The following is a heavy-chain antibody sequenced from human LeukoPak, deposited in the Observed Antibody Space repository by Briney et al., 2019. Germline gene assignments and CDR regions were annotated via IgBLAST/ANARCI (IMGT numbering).Heavy chain of an antibody. CDR1: GFNFGDYG. J-gene: IGHJ4*02. CDR2: IRRKANDGST. Sequence: PGGFLRLSCTGVGFNFGDYGLSWARQAPGKGLEWIGLIRRKANDGSTEYAASVKGRFTISRDDSKAIAYLQMNGLQTEDTALYYCTRADGDYDHHFFDYWGQGTQVIVSS. V-gene: IGHV3-49*04. D-gene: IGHD4-17*01. CDR3: TRADGDYDHHFFDY.